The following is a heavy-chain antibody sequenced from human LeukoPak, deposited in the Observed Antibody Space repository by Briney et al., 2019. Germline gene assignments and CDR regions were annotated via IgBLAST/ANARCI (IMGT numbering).Heavy chain of an antibody. CDR2: IKQDGSEK. V-gene: IGHV3-7*01. CDR3: ARSSWHDY. Sequence: PSETLSFTCTASGVSVSSGNYYWSWIRQPPGKGLEWVANIKQDGSEKYYVDSVKGRFTISRDNAKNSLYLQMNSLRAEDTAVYYCARSSWHDYWGQGTLVTVSS. J-gene: IGHJ4*02. D-gene: IGHD6-13*01. CDR1: GVSVSSGNYY.